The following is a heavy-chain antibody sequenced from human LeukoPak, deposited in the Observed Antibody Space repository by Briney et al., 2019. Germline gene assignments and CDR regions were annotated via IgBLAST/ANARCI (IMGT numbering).Heavy chain of an antibody. CDR3: ARRSLYYDSSGYYRNWFDP. J-gene: IGHJ5*02. Sequence: GASVKVSCKASGYTFTSYDINWVRQATGQGLEWMGWMNPNSGNTGYAQKFQGRVTMTRDMSTSTVYMELSSLRSEDTAVYYCARRSLYYDSSGYYRNWFDPWGQGTLVTVSS. CDR1: GYTFTSYD. CDR2: MNPNSGNT. D-gene: IGHD3-22*01. V-gene: IGHV1-8*01.